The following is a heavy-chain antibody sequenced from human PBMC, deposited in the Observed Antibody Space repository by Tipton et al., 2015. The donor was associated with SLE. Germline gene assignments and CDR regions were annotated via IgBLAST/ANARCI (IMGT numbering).Heavy chain of an antibody. D-gene: IGHD6-6*01. V-gene: IGHV4-31*03. CDR1: GGSISSGGYY. CDR2: IYYSGST. J-gene: IGHJ4*02. Sequence: TLSLTCTVSGGSISSGGYYWSWIRQHPGKGLEWIGYIYYSGSTYYNPSLKSRVTISVDTSKNQFSLKLSSVTAADTAVYYCARDLIAARPRDYWGQGTLVTVSS. CDR3: ARDLIAARPRDY.